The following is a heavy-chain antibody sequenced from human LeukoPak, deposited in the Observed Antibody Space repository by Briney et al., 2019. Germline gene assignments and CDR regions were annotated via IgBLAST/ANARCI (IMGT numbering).Heavy chain of an antibody. D-gene: IGHD1-26*01. J-gene: IGHJ5*02. V-gene: IGHV3-48*04. CDR2: ISSSSSTI. CDR1: GFTFSSYS. Sequence: GGSLRLSCAASGFTFSSYSMNWVRQAPGKGLEWVSYISSSSSTIYYADSVKGRFTISRDNAKNSLYLQMNSLRAEDTVVYYCARGPESGSGSYNNWFDPWGQGTLVTVSS. CDR3: ARGPESGSGSYNNWFDP.